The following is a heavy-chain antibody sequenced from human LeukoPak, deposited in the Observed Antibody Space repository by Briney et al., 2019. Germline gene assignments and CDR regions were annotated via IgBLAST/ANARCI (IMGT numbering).Heavy chain of an antibody. CDR2: IYYSGST. Sequence: SETLSLTRTVSGGSISSYYWSWIRQPPGKGLEWIGYIYYSGSTNYNPSLKSRVTISVDTSKNQFSLNLTSVTAADTAVYYCARVGSGSSYYFPYWGQGTLVTVSS. D-gene: IGHD1-26*01. V-gene: IGHV4-59*01. CDR1: GGSISSYY. J-gene: IGHJ4*02. CDR3: ARVGSGSSYYFPY.